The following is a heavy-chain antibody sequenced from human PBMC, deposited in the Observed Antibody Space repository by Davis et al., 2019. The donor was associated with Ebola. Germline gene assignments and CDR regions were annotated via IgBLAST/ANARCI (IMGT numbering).Heavy chain of an antibody. CDR3: AREFYHYYDSSGYPGLDY. J-gene: IGHJ4*02. Sequence: GGSLRLSCAASGFTFSSYSMNWVRQAPGKGLEWVSSISSSSSYIYYADSVKGRFTISRDHAKNSLYLQMNSLRAEDTAVYYCAREFYHYYDSSGYPGLDYWGQGTLVTVSS. CDR1: GFTFSSYS. V-gene: IGHV3-21*01. D-gene: IGHD3-22*01. CDR2: ISSSSSYI.